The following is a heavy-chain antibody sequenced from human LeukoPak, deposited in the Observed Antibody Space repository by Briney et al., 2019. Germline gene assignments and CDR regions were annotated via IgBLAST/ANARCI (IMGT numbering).Heavy chain of an antibody. CDR2: ISGSGGST. D-gene: IGHD6-13*01. V-gene: IGHV3-23*01. J-gene: IGHJ4*02. Sequence: GGSLRLSCAASGFTFSSYAMSWVRQAPGKGLEWVSAISGSGGSTYYADSVKGRFTISRDNSKNTLYLQMNSLRAEDTAVYYCAKRRGRGIAAAGTFDYCGQGTLVTVSS. CDR3: AKRRGRGIAAAGTFDY. CDR1: GFTFSSYA.